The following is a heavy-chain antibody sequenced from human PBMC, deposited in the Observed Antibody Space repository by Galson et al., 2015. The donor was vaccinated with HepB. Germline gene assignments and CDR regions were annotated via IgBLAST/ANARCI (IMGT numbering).Heavy chain of an antibody. D-gene: IGHD6-19*01. V-gene: IGHV2-70*04. CDR2: IDWDDDK. Sequence: PALVKPTQTLTLTCTFSGFSLSTTEMRVSWIRQPPGKALEWLARIDWDDDKFYSTSLKTRLTISKDTSKNQVVLTVTNMDPVDTATYYCARSGYSSGWYPWYVDLWGRGTLVTVSS. CDR1: GFSLSTTEMR. CDR3: ARSGYSSGWYPWYVDL. J-gene: IGHJ2*01.